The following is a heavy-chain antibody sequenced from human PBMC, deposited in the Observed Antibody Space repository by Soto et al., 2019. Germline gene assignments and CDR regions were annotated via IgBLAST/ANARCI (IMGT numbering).Heavy chain of an antibody. Sequence: PGESLKISCKGSGYSFTSYWISWVRQMPGKGLEWMGRIDPSDSYTNYSPSFQGHVTISADKSISTAYLQWSSLKAPDTAMYYCARTVATHYYYYGMDVWGQGTTVTVSS. CDR3: ARTVATHYYYYGMDV. D-gene: IGHD5-12*01. V-gene: IGHV5-10-1*01. CDR1: GYSFTSYW. CDR2: IDPSDSYT. J-gene: IGHJ6*02.